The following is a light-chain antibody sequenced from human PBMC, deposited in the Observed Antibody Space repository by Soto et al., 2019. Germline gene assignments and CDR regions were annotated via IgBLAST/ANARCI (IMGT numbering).Light chain of an antibody. CDR1: QSVSSN. CDR2: GAS. Sequence: EIVMTQSPATLSVSPGERATLSCRASQSVSSNLAWYQQKPGQAPRLLIYGASTRATGIPARLSGSGSGTEFTLTISSLQSEDFAVYYCQQHNNWLRTFGQGTKVEIK. V-gene: IGKV3-15*01. J-gene: IGKJ1*01. CDR3: QQHNNWLRT.